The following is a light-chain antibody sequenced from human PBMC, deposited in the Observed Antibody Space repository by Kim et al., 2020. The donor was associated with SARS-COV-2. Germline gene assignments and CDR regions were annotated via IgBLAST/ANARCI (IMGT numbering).Light chain of an antibody. CDR2: GKN. Sequence: SSELTQDPAVSVALGQTVRITCQGDSLRSYYASWYQQKPGQAPVLVIYGKNNRHSGIPDRFSGSSSGNTDSLTITGAQAEDEADYYCNSRDSSGNHLVFG. J-gene: IGLJ3*02. V-gene: IGLV3-19*01. CDR1: SLRSYY. CDR3: NSRDSSGNHLV.